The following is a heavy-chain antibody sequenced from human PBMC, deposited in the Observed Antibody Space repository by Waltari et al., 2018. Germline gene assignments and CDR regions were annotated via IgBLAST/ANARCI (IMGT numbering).Heavy chain of an antibody. J-gene: IGHJ4*02. CDR3: ASSSQYSSSWYGPFDY. CDR1: GGSFSGYC. Sequence: QVQLQQWGAGLLKPSETLSLTCAVYGGSFSGYCWSWIRQPPGKGLEWIGEINHSRSTNYNPSLKSRVTISVDTSKNQFSLKLSSVTAADTAVYYCASSSQYSSSWYGPFDYWGQGTLVTVSS. D-gene: IGHD6-13*01. CDR2: INHSRST. V-gene: IGHV4-34*01.